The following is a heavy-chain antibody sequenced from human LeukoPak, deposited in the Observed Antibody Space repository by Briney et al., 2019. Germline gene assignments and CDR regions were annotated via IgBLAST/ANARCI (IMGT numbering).Heavy chain of an antibody. J-gene: IGHJ3*02. CDR2: IWYDGSDK. V-gene: IGHV3-33*08. CDR3: ARGHDDAFDI. Sequence: GGSLILSCSASGFTFSTSAMHWVRQAPGKGLEWVAFIWYDGSDKYYADSVKGRFTISRDNSKNTLYLQMSSLRAEDTAVYFCARGHDDAFDIWGQGTLVTVSS. CDR1: GFTFSTSA.